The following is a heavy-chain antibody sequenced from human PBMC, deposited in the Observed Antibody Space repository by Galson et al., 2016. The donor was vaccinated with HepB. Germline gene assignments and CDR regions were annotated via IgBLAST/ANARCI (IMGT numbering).Heavy chain of an antibody. CDR1: GFTFSTYG. D-gene: IGHD3-22*01. Sequence: SLRLSCAASGFTFSTYGMHWVRQAPGKGLEWVAVIWYDGSNRYYADSVKGRFTISKDNAKNTLYLQMDRLRVEDTAVYYCARGPFYYDSSGYYSLYYYGMDGWGQGTTVTVSS. J-gene: IGHJ6*02. V-gene: IGHV3-33*01. CDR3: ARGPFYYDSSGYYSLYYYGMDG. CDR2: IWYDGSNR.